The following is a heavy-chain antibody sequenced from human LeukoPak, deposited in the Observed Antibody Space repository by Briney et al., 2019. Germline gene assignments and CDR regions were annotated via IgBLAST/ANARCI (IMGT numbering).Heavy chain of an antibody. CDR1: GFSFSKYA. CDR3: AKEGGSYGSFDY. CDR2: VRYDGNTK. D-gene: IGHD1-26*01. J-gene: IGHJ4*02. Sequence: GGSLRLSCVASGFSFSKYAMHWVRQAPGKGLEWVAFVRYDGNTKYYADSVKGRFSIARDDSQNTVYLQMSSVSAEDTAVYYCAKEGGSYGSFDYWGQGTLVTVSS. V-gene: IGHV3-30*02.